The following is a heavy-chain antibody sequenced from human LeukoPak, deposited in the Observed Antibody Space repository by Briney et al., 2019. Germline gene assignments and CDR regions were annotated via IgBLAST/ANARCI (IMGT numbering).Heavy chain of an antibody. CDR3: AKNRGQSGYDWDIGKAIFDP. Sequence: GGSLRLSCAASGFTFSTYAMTWVRQAPGKGLEYVSSISDDGNSPYYAQSVKGRFTIYRDNSKDTLYLQMNSLRAEDTAIYYCAKNRGQSGYDWDIGKAIFDPWGQGTLVTVSS. V-gene: IGHV3-23*01. CDR1: GFTFSTYA. J-gene: IGHJ5*02. CDR2: ISDDGNSP. D-gene: IGHD5-12*01.